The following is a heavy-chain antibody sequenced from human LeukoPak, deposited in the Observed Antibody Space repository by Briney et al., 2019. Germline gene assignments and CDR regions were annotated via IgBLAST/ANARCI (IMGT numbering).Heavy chain of an antibody. J-gene: IGHJ5*02. V-gene: IGHV3-21*01. D-gene: IGHD6-13*01. Sequence: GGSLRLSCAASGFTFSSYSMNWVRQAPGKGLEWISSINSSSSYIYYADSVKGRFTISRDNAKNTLYLQLSSLRAEDTAGYYCAGEAGHKLVRSWLYPGGKGNLLTVSS. CDR1: GFTFSSYS. CDR3: AGEAGHKLVRSWLYP. CDR2: INSSSSYI.